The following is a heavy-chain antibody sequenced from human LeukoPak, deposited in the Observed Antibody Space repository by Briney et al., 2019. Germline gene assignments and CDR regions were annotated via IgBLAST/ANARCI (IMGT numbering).Heavy chain of an antibody. CDR3: ARGAQTVAATDNWFDP. V-gene: IGHV3-21*01. Sequence: GGSLRLSCAASGFTFSSYSMDWVRQAPGKGLEWVSSISSSSSYIYYADSVKGRFTISRDNAKKSLYLQMNSLRAGDTAVYYCARGAQTVAATDNWFDPWSQGTLVTVSS. CDR2: ISSSSSYI. CDR1: GFTFSSYS. J-gene: IGHJ5*02. D-gene: IGHD6-13*01.